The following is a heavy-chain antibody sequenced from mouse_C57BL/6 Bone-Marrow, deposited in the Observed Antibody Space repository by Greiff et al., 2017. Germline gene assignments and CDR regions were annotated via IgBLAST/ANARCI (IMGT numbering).Heavy chain of an antibody. CDR3: ARHGGLLLREGAMDD. Sequence: EVKLMESGGGLVQPGESLKLSCESNEYEFPSHDMSWVRKTPEKRLELVAAINSDGGSTYYPDTMERRFIISRDNTKKTLYLQMSSLRSEDTALYYCARHGGLLLREGAMDDWGQGTSVTVSS. D-gene: IGHD1-1*01. J-gene: IGHJ4*01. V-gene: IGHV5-2*01. CDR2: INSDGGST. CDR1: EYEFPSHD.